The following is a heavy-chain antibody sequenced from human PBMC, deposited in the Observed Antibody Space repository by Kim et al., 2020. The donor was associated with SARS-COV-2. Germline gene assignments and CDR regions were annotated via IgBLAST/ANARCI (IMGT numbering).Heavy chain of an antibody. J-gene: IGHJ3*02. V-gene: IGHV3-48*02. D-gene: IGHD3-9*01. Sequence: VKGRFTISRDNAKNSLYLQMNSLRDEDTAVYYCASTYYDILTGYYGAFDIWGQGTMVTVSS. CDR3: ASTYYDILTGYYGAFDI.